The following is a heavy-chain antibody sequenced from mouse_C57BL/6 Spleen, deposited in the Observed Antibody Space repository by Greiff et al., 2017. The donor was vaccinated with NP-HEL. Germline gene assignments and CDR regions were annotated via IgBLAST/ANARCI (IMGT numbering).Heavy chain of an antibody. CDR3: ARGAATMIRNWYFDV. CDR2: IHPNSGST. Sequence: QVQLQQPGAELVKPGASVKLSCKASGYTFTSYWMHWVKQRPGQGLEWIGMIHPNSGSTNYNEKFKSKATLTVDKSSSTAYMQLSSLTSEDSAVYYCARGAATMIRNWYFDVWGTGTTVTVSS. D-gene: IGHD2-4*01. V-gene: IGHV1-64*01. CDR1: GYTFTSYW. J-gene: IGHJ1*03.